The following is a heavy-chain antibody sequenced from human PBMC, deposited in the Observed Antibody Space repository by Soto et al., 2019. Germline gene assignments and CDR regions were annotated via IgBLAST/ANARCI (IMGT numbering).Heavy chain of an antibody. CDR3: TNEETGSYDY. V-gene: IGHV3-7*02. CDR1: GLTLSHYW. J-gene: IGHJ4*02. CDR2: IKYDGSET. D-gene: IGHD1-26*01. Sequence: EVPLVQSGGGLVQPGGSLRLSCAASGLTLSHYWMSWVRQAPGKGLQWVANIKYDGSETHYVASVKGRFTISRDNARNSLSLQINSLRVEDTAIYYCTNEETGSYDYWGQGTLVTVSS.